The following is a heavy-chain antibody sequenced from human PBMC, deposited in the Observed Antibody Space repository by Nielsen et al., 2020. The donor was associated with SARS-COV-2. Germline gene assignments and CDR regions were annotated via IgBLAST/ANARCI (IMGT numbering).Heavy chain of an antibody. CDR3: ARVRYSSGWYFNSGFERREAAWANIDY. CDR2: IHHSGST. J-gene: IGHJ4*02. V-gene: IGHV4-55*08. D-gene: IGHD6-19*01. Sequence: WIRQPPGKGLEWIGEIHHSGSTYYNPSLRSRVTMSVDTSKNQFSLRLSYVTAADTAVYYCARVRYSSGWYFNSGFERREAAWANIDYWGQGTLVTVSS.